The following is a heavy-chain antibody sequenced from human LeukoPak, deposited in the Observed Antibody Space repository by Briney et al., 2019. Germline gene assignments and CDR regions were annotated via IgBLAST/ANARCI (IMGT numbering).Heavy chain of an antibody. CDR1: GDNVSSNSAA. CDR2: TYYRSKWYN. J-gene: IGHJ5*02. D-gene: IGHD3-10*01. V-gene: IGHV6-1*01. Sequence: SQTLSLTCAIPGDNVSSNSAAWNWIRQSPSRGLEWLGRTYYRSKWYNDYAVSVKSRITINPDTSKNQFSLQLNSVTPEDTAVYYCARDRRTVGSGSYWRLWFDPWGQGTLVTVSS. CDR3: ARDRRTVGSGSYWRLWFDP.